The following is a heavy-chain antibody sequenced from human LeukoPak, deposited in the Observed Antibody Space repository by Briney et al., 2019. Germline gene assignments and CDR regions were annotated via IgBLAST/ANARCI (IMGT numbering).Heavy chain of an antibody. CDR2: IYYSGST. CDR1: GGSISSSSYY. Sequence: SETLSLTCTVSGGSISSSSYYWGWIRQPPGKGLEWIGSIYYSGSTYYNPSLKSRVTISVDTSKNQFSQKLSSVTAADTAVYYCAREDGSGSPPAGMDVWGQGTTVTVSS. CDR3: AREDGSGSPPAGMDV. D-gene: IGHD3-10*01. V-gene: IGHV4-39*07. J-gene: IGHJ6*02.